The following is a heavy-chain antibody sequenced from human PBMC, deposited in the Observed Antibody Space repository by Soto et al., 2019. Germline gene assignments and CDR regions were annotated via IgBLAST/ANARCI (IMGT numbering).Heavy chain of an antibody. CDR3: ARDGYSSSWYGGPPAY. J-gene: IGHJ4*02. Sequence: ASVKVSCKASGYTFTSYYMHWVRQAPGQGLEWMGIINPSGGSTSYAQKFQGRVTMTRDTSTSTVYMELSSLRSEDTAVYYCARDGYSSSWYGGPPAYWGQGTLVTVSS. D-gene: IGHD6-13*01. CDR2: INPSGGST. CDR1: GYTFTSYY. V-gene: IGHV1-46*01.